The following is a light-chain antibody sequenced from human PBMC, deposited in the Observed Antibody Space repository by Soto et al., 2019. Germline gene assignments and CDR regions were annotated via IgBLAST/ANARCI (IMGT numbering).Light chain of an antibody. Sequence: EIVFTQSPGTLSLSPGERATLSCRASQSVSNNYVAWYQQKPGQAPRLLIYGASNRATGIPDRCSGSGAGTDFSLTSRRLEDEEFALYYCQQCVGSPITFGPGTKVDIK. V-gene: IGKV3-20*01. J-gene: IGKJ3*01. CDR3: QQCVGSPIT. CDR2: GAS. CDR1: QSVSNNY.